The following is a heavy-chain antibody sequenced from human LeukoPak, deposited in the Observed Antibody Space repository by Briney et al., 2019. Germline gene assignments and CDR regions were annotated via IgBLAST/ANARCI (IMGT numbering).Heavy chain of an antibody. CDR1: GGSISRSSYY. Sequence: SETLSLTCTVSGGSISRSSYYWGWIRQPPGKGLEWIGSIYYSGSTYYNPSLKSRVTISVDTSKNQFSVKLSSVTAADTAVYYCAKDSSSWIDAFDIWGQGTMVTVSS. CDR2: IYYSGST. CDR3: AKDSSSWIDAFDI. D-gene: IGHD6-13*01. V-gene: IGHV4-39*07. J-gene: IGHJ3*02.